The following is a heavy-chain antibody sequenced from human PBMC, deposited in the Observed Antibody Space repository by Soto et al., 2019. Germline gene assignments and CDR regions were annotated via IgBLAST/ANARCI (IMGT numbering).Heavy chain of an antibody. D-gene: IGHD3-16*01. Sequence: QVQLVQSGAEVKKPGASVKVSCKASGYTFTSYGISWVRQAPGQGLEWMGWINGYKGNTNHAQKLQGRVTMSTDTSTSTAYMELRSLRSDDSAVYYCARLGDVPYYYYGMDVWGQGTTVTVSS. J-gene: IGHJ6*02. CDR2: INGYKGNT. V-gene: IGHV1-18*01. CDR3: ARLGDVPYYYYGMDV. CDR1: GYTFTSYG.